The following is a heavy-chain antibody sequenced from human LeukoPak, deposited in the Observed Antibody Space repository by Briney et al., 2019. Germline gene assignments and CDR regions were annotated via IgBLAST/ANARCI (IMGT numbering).Heavy chain of an antibody. CDR1: EYTFTHFW. CDR3: ARTVAVAGTLYGMDV. J-gene: IGHJ6*02. Sequence: GESLKISCQGSEYTFTHFWIAWVRQMPGKGLEWMGIIYPGDSDTRYSPSFQGQVTISADKSISTAYLQWSSLKASDTAMYYCARTVAVAGTLYGMDVWGQGTTVTVSS. V-gene: IGHV5-51*01. CDR2: IYPGDSDT. D-gene: IGHD6-19*01.